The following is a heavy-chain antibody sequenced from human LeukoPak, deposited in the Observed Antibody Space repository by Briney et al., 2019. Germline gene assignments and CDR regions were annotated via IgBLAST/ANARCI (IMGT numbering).Heavy chain of an antibody. CDR3: ARQDYDFWSGYYTGSAFDI. V-gene: IGHV4-59*08. D-gene: IGHD3-3*01. J-gene: IGHJ3*02. CDR1: GGSISSYY. Sequence: TSETLSLTCTVSGGSISSYYWSWIRQPPGKGLEWIGYIYYSGSTNYNPSLKSRVTISVDTSKNQFSLKLSSVTAADTAVYYCARQDYDFWSGYYTGSAFDIWDQGTMVTVSS. CDR2: IYYSGST.